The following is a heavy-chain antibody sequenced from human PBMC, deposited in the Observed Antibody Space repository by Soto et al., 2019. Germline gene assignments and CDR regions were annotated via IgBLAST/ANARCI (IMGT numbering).Heavy chain of an antibody. D-gene: IGHD2-21*02. Sequence: GGSLRLSCAASGFTFSSYSMNWVRQAPGKGLEWVSSISSSSSYIYYADSVKGRFTISRDNAKNSLYLQMNSLRAEDTAVYYCAHLGKTADWYFDLWGRGTLVTVSS. V-gene: IGHV3-21*01. CDR3: AHLGKTADWYFDL. CDR1: GFTFSSYS. J-gene: IGHJ2*01. CDR2: ISSSSSYI.